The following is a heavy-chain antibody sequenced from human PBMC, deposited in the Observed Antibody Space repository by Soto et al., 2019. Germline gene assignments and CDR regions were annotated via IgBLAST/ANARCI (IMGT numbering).Heavy chain of an antibody. D-gene: IGHD1-1*01. V-gene: IGHV3-48*01. J-gene: IGHJ3*02. CDR3: ASRGPYNWNDEDAFDI. Sequence: GGSLRLSCAASGFTFSSYSMNWVRQAPGKGLEWVSYISSSSSTIYYADSVKGRFTISRDNAKNSRYLQMNSLRAEDTAVYYCASRGPYNWNDEDAFDIWGQATMVTVSS. CDR2: ISSSSSTI. CDR1: GFTFSSYS.